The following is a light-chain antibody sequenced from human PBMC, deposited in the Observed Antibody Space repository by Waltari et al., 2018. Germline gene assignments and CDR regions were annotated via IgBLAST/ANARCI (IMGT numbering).Light chain of an antibody. CDR3: CSYAGLGTYV. CDR2: EVI. J-gene: IGLJ1*01. V-gene: IGLV2-23*02. Sequence: QSALTQPASVSGTPGQSITISCTGTSSDVGNYDLVSWYQQHPGKAPKLLVCEVIKRPSGVFSRFSGSKSGNTASLTISGLQAEDEADYSCCSYAGLGTYVFGSGTKVTVL. CDR1: SSDVGNYDL.